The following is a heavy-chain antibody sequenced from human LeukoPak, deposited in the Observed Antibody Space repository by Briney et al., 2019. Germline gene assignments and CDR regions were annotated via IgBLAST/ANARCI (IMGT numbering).Heavy chain of an antibody. CDR3: AREVPENFNFDY. CDR1: GYTFTSYY. Sequence: PWASVKVSCKASGYTFTSYYTHWVRQAPGQGLEWMGIIKPSGGSTPYAQKLQGRVTVTSDMSTSTVYVELSSLRSEDTAVYYCAREVPENFNFDYWGQGTLVTVSS. D-gene: IGHD2/OR15-2a*01. CDR2: IKPSGGST. J-gene: IGHJ4*02. V-gene: IGHV1-46*01.